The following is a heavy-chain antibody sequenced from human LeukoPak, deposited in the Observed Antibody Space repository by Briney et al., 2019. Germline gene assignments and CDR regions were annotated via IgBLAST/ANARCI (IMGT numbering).Heavy chain of an antibody. CDR2: IWYDGSNK. CDR1: GFTFSSYG. V-gene: IGHV3-33*01. Sequence: GGSLRLSCAASGFTFSSYGMHWVRQAPGKGLEWVAVIWYDGSNKYYADSVKGRFTISRDNSKNTLYLQMNSLRAEDTAVYYCARDLDRWLQVNEGFDYWGQGALVTVSS. D-gene: IGHD5-24*01. CDR3: ARDLDRWLQVNEGFDY. J-gene: IGHJ4*02.